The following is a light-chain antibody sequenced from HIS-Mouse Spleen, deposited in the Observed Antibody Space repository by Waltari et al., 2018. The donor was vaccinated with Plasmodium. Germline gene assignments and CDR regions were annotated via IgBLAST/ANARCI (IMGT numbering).Light chain of an antibody. CDR2: DVS. CDR1: SSDVGCYNH. J-gene: IGLJ1*01. CDR3: CSYAGSYTYV. Sequence: QSALTQPRSVSGSPGQSVTISCTGTSSDVGCYNHVSWYQQHPGKAPKLMIYDVSKRPSGVPDRFSGSKSGNTASLTISGLQAEDEADYYCCSYAGSYTYVFGTGTKLTVL. V-gene: IGLV2-11*01.